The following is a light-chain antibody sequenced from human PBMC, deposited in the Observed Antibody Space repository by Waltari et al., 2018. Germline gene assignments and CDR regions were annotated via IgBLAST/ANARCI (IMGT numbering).Light chain of an antibody. Sequence: DIQMTQSPSSLSASVGDRVTITCPASHAINNHLNWYQQKPGKAPELLVYYVSKLETGGPSRVGGSGSGTEFSFTISSLQPEDIATYYCQQYDKLVTFGGGTRV. CDR1: HAINNH. J-gene: IGKJ4*01. V-gene: IGKV1-33*01. CDR3: QQYDKLVT. CDR2: YVS.